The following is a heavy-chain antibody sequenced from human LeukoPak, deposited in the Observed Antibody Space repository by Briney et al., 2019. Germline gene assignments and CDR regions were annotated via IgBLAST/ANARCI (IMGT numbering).Heavy chain of an antibody. D-gene: IGHD2-2*02. CDR3: TTDRAISGLPIFGY. Sequence: PGGSLRLSCAASGFTFTNAWMSWVRQAPGKGLEWVGRVKGKSDGGTIDYAAPVEGTFTISRDDSKTMVSLQMNSLESGDTAVYYCTTDRAISGLPIFGYWCQGTPVTVSS. CDR2: VKGKSDGGTI. V-gene: IGHV3-15*01. CDR1: GFTFTNAW. J-gene: IGHJ4*02.